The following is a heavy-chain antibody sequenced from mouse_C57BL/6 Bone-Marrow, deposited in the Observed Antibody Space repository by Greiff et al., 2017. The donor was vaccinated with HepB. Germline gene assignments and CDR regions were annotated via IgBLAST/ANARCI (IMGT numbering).Heavy chain of an antibody. V-gene: IGHV5-17*01. J-gene: IGHJ3*01. CDR1: GFTFSDYG. CDR3: ARLTFRRRAC. Sequence: EVHLVESGGGLVKPGGSLKLSCAASGFTFSDYGMHWVRQAPEKGLEWVAYISSGSSTIYYADTVKGRFTISRDNAKNSLFLQMTSLRSEDTAMYYCARLTFRRRACWGEGKLVTVSA. D-gene: IGHD2-12*01. CDR2: ISSGSSTI.